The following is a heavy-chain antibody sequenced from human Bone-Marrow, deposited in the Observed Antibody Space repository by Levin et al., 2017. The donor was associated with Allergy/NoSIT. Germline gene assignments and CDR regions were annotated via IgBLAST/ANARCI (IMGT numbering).Heavy chain of an antibody. Sequence: LRLSCSVSGGSISSGRYYFTWVRQSAGKGLEWIGRIYTTGSTNYNPSLESRVTISRDTFKKEVYLTLRSVTAADTAVYYCARDRLASLYYYSMDVWGRGTTVIVSS. CDR2: IYTTGST. CDR3: ARDRLASLYYYSMDV. CDR1: GGSISSGRYY. V-gene: IGHV4-61*02. J-gene: IGHJ6*03.